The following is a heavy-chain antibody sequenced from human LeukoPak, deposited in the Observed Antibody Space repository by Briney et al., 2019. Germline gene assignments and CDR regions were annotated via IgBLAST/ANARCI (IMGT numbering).Heavy chain of an antibody. CDR2: IWYDGSNK. V-gene: IGHV3-33*01. Sequence: GGSLRLSCAASGFTFSSYGMHWVCQAPGKGLEWVAVIWYDGSNKYYADSVKGRFTISRDNSKNTLYLQMNSLRAEDTAVYYCARDKGIVGATDSIPFDYWGQGTLVTVSS. J-gene: IGHJ4*02. D-gene: IGHD1-26*01. CDR3: ARDKGIVGATDSIPFDY. CDR1: GFTFSSYG.